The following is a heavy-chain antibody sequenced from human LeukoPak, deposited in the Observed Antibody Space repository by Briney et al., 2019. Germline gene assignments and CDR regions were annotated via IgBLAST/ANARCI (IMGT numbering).Heavy chain of an antibody. V-gene: IGHV3-74*01. Sequence: GGSLRLSCAASGFTFSSYWMHWVRQAPGKGLVWVSRINSDGSSTSYADSVKGRFTISRDNAKNTLYLQMNSLRAEDTAVYYCARGRRIVLMVYAPEGDAFDIWGQGTMVTVSS. CDR2: INSDGSST. D-gene: IGHD2-8*01. CDR1: GFTFSSYW. J-gene: IGHJ3*02. CDR3: ARGRRIVLMVYAPEGDAFDI.